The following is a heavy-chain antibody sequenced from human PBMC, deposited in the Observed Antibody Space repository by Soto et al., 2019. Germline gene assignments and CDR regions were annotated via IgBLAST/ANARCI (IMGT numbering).Heavy chain of an antibody. Sequence: SETLSLTCTVSGGSISSYYWSWIRQPPGKGLEWIGYIYYSGSTNYNPSLKSRVTISVDTSKNQFSLKLSSVTAADTAVYYCARQGFYGDYVGEGYNWFDPWGQGTLVTVSS. D-gene: IGHD4-17*01. CDR2: IYYSGST. J-gene: IGHJ5*02. CDR3: ARQGFYGDYVGEGYNWFDP. CDR1: GGSISSYY. V-gene: IGHV4-59*08.